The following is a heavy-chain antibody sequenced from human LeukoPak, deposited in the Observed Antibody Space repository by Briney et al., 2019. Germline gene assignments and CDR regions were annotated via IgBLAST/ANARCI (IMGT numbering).Heavy chain of an antibody. D-gene: IGHD2-15*01. V-gene: IGHV1-2*02. Sequence: ASVKVSCKASGYIFTASYIHWVRQAPRQGLEWMGWINPNIGGTSFAKKFQGRVTLTRDMSITTTYLELTGLRSDDTAVYFCARGDCSGVSCYSVDSWGQGTLVTVSS. CDR2: INPNIGGT. CDR3: ARGDCSGVSCYSVDS. J-gene: IGHJ4*02. CDR1: GYIFTASY.